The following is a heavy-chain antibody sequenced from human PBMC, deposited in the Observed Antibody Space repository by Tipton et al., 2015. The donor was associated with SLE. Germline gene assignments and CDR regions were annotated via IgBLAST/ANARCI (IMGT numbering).Heavy chain of an antibody. V-gene: IGHV4-39*07. CDR3: ARGGVVVVAATRWFDP. D-gene: IGHD2-15*01. Sequence: TLSLTCAVSGYSISSGGYYWSWIRQHPGKGLEWIGSIYHSGSNYYNPSLKSRVTISVDTSKNQFSLKLSSVTAADTAVYYCARGGVVVVAATRWFDPWGQGTLVTVSS. J-gene: IGHJ5*02. CDR2: IYHSGSN. CDR1: GYSISSGGYY.